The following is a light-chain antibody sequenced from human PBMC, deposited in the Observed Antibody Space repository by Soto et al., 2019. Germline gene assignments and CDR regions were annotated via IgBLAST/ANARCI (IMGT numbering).Light chain of an antibody. V-gene: IGLV1-40*01. CDR3: SSYTSSITYV. CDR2: DVN. Sequence: QSVLTQPPSVSGAPGQRVTISCTGSSSNIGAGYDVHWYQQRPDEAPKLMIYDVNNRPSGVSNRFSGSKSGNTASLTISGLQAEDEADYYCSSYTSSITYVFGTGTKVTVL. J-gene: IGLJ1*01. CDR1: SSNIGAGYD.